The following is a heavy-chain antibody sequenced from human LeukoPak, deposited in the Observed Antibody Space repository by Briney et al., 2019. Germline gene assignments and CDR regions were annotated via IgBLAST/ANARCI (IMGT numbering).Heavy chain of an antibody. Sequence: SVEVSCKASGGTFSSYAISWVRQAPGQGLEWMGRIIPILGIANYAQKFQGRVTITTNESTSTAYMELSSLRSEDTAVYYCARSTVVTPSMYYFDYWGQGTLVTVSS. CDR2: IIPILGIA. CDR1: GGTFSSYA. V-gene: IGHV1-69*04. CDR3: ARSTVVTPSMYYFDY. J-gene: IGHJ4*02. D-gene: IGHD4-23*01.